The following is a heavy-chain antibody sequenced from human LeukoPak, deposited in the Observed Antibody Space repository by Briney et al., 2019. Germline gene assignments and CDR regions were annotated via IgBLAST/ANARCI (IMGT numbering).Heavy chain of an antibody. Sequence: GGSLRLSCAVSGFSLSDYGIHWVRQAPGKGLEWVAFIAYDGTSKFYADSVKGRFTISRDISRSTLYLQLNSLSDEDTAVYFCARNSGWYGVSWGQGTLVTVSS. CDR2: IAYDGTSK. J-gene: IGHJ4*02. D-gene: IGHD6-19*01. CDR1: GFSLSDYG. V-gene: IGHV3-33*05. CDR3: ARNSGWYGVS.